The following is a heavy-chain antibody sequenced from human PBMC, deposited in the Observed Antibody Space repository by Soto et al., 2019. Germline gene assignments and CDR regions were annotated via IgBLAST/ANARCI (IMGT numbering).Heavy chain of an antibody. V-gene: IGHV1-8*01. Sequence: QVQLVQSGAEVKKPGASVKVSCKSSGYTFTSYDINWVRQATGQGLEWMGWMNPNSANTGYAQKCQGTVTMTRNTSISTADMELSSLRSADTAVYYCAREGVRGMDVWGQGPKVPVSS. CDR3: AREGVRGMDV. CDR1: GYTFTSYD. D-gene: IGHD3-16*01. CDR2: MNPNSANT. J-gene: IGHJ6*02.